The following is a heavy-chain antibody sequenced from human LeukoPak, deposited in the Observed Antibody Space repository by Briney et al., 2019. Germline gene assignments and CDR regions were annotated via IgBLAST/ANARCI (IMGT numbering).Heavy chain of an antibody. Sequence: GGTLRLSCAASGFTFSSYGMSWVRQAPGKGLEWVSAITGTGHITYYADSVKGRFTISRDNSKNTLYLQMNSLRAEDTALYYCARDRLGAMLFFDSWGQGTLVTVSS. J-gene: IGHJ4*02. D-gene: IGHD3-16*01. CDR3: ARDRLGAMLFFDS. CDR1: GFTFSSYG. CDR2: ITGTGHIT. V-gene: IGHV3-23*01.